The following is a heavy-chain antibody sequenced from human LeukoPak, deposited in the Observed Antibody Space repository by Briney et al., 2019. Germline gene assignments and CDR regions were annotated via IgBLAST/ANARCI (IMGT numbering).Heavy chain of an antibody. Sequence: GASVKVSCKASGYTFTSYDINWVRQATGQGLEWMGWMNPNSGNTGYAQKLQGRVTMTTDTSTSTAYMELRSLRSDDTAVYYCARDKVAGKRGGYYFDYWGQGTLVTVSS. CDR3: ARDKVAGKRGGYYFDY. D-gene: IGHD6-19*01. J-gene: IGHJ4*02. CDR2: MNPNSGNT. CDR1: GYTFTSYD. V-gene: IGHV1-8*01.